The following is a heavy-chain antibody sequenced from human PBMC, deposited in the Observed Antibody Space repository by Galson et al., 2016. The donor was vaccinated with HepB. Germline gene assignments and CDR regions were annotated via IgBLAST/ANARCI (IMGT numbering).Heavy chain of an antibody. J-gene: IGHJ3*01. CDR2: IYYTGTT. CDR1: GASISSSYYY. CDR3: VRQQRAGLMNF. Sequence: SETLSLTCTVSGASISSSYYYWGWLRQPPGKRLEWVGSIYYTGTTYYNPSLQSRVTISVDTSKNQLSLKLTSVTAADTALYTCVRQQRAGLMNFWGQGTMVTVSS. V-gene: IGHV4-39*01. D-gene: IGHD6-19*01.